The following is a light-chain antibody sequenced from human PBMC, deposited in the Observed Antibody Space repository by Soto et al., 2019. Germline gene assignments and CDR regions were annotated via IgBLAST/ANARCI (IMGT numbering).Light chain of an antibody. Sequence: QSVLTQPASVSGSPGQSITISCTGTSSDVGGYNYVSWYQQHPGKAPKLMIYDVSNRPSGVSNRFSGSKSGNTASLTISGLQAEDEVDYYCSSYTISSTPPYVFGTGTKVTVL. V-gene: IGLV2-14*01. CDR1: SSDVGGYNY. J-gene: IGLJ1*01. CDR3: SSYTISSTPPYV. CDR2: DVS.